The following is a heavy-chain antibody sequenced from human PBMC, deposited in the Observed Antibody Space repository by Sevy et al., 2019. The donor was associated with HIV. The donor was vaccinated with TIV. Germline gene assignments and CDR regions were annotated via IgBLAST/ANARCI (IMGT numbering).Heavy chain of an antibody. CDR3: ARGGLRIVVVPAANRLDP. J-gene: IGHJ5*02. V-gene: IGHV4-34*01. D-gene: IGHD2-2*01. CDR1: GGSFSGYY. CDR2: INHSGST. Sequence: SETLSLTCAVYGGSFSGYYWSRIRQPPRKGLEWIGEINHSGSTNYNPSLKSRVTISVDTSKNQFSLKLSSVTAADTAVYYCARGGLRIVVVPAANRLDPWGQGTLVTVSS.